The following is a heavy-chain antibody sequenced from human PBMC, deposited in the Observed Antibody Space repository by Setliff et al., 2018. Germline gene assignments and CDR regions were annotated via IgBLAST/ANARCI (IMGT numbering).Heavy chain of an antibody. CDR3: ARDITLTTVREGGMDV. D-gene: IGHD3-10*01. Sequence: GGSLRLSCAASGFTFSDYYMNWIRQAPGKGLVWVSYISTSGNTVEYVDSVKGRFTISRDNAKNLLYLEMNSLRAEDTAVYYCARDITLTTVREGGMDVWGKGTTVTVS. CDR1: GFTFSDYY. V-gene: IGHV3-11*04. CDR2: ISTSGNTV. J-gene: IGHJ6*03.